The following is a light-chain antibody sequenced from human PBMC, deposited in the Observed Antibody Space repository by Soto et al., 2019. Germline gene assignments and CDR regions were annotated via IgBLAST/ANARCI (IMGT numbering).Light chain of an antibody. Sequence: DIQMTQSPSTLSASVGDRVTITCRASQSISSWLAWYQQKPGKAPKLLIYDASGLECGVPSSFSGSGSGTEFTLPIRSLQPDDFATYFCQQYYSYSTFVQGTKGEIK. CDR3: QQYYSYST. CDR1: QSISSW. J-gene: IGKJ1*01. CDR2: DAS. V-gene: IGKV1-5*01.